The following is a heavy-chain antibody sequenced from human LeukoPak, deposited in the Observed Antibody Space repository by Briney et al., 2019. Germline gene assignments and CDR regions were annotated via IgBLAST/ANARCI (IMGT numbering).Heavy chain of an antibody. Sequence: PGGSLRLSCAASGFTFSAYSMNWVRQAPGKGLEWVAVISYDGSNKYYADSVKGRFTISRDNSKNTLYLQMNSLRAEDTAVYYCAKEHYSGSGSLYYFDYWGQGTLVTVSS. D-gene: IGHD3-10*01. CDR1: GFTFSAYS. V-gene: IGHV3-30*18. CDR3: AKEHYSGSGSLYYFDY. J-gene: IGHJ4*02. CDR2: ISYDGSNK.